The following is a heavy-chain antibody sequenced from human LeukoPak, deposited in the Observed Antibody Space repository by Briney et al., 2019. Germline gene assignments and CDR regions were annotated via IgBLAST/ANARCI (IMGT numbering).Heavy chain of an antibody. CDR1: GYTFTSYG. V-gene: IGHV1-18*01. J-gene: IGHJ4*02. Sequence: ASVKVSCKASGYTFTSYGISWVRQAPGQGLEWMGWIGAYNGNTNYAQKLQGRVTMTTDTSTSTAYMELRSLRSDDTAVYYCARDLLRELAAAQVEIDHFRYFDYWGQGTLVTVSS. CDR2: IGAYNGNT. CDR3: ARDLLRELAAAQVEIDHFRYFDY. D-gene: IGHD6-13*01.